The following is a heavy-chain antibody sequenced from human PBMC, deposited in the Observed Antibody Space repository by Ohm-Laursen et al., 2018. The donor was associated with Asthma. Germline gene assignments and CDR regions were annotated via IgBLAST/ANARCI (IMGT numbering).Heavy chain of an antibody. CDR1: GYTFTSYD. CDR3: AREQIGDYDFWSGYYSAGEDAFDI. CDR2: MNPNSGNT. J-gene: IGHJ3*02. V-gene: IGHV1-8*01. Sequence: VASVKVSCKASGYTFTSYDINWVRQATGQGLEWMGWMNPNSGNTGYAQKFQGRVTMTRNTSISTAYMELSSLRSEDTAVYHCAREQIGDYDFWSGYYSAGEDAFDIWGQGTMVTVSS. D-gene: IGHD3-3*01.